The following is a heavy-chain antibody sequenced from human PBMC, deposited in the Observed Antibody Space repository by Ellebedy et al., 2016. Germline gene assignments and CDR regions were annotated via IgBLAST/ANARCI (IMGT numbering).Heavy chain of an antibody. Sequence: SETLSLTCAVYGGSFSGYYWGWIRQPPGKGLEWIGYIYYSGTTNYNPSLKSRVTISVDTSKNQFSLKLSSVTAADTAVYYCARGSGRLGIAARPRGYGMDVWGQGTTVTVSS. CDR3: ARGSGRLGIAARPRGYGMDV. CDR1: GGSFSGYY. V-gene: IGHV4-59*12. J-gene: IGHJ6*02. CDR2: IYYSGTT. D-gene: IGHD6-6*01.